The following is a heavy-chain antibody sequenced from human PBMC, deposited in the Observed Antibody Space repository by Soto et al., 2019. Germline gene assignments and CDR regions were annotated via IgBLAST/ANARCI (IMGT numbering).Heavy chain of an antibody. CDR2: ISSSSSTI. V-gene: IGHV3-48*02. J-gene: IGHJ5*02. CDR3: ARESNQLNWFDP. CDR1: GLTFSSYS. Sequence: GGSLRLSCAASGLTFSSYSMNWVRQAPGKGLEWVSYISSSSSTIYYADSVKGRFTISRDNAKNSLYLQMNSLRDEDTAVYYCARESNQLNWFDPWGQGTLVTVSS. D-gene: IGHD4-4*01.